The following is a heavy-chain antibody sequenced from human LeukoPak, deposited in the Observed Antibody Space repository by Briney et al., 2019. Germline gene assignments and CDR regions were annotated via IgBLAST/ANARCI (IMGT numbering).Heavy chain of an antibody. V-gene: IGHV3-23*01. CDR1: GFTFSSYV. D-gene: IGHD4-17*01. Sequence: GGSLRLSCAASGFTFSSYVMTCVRQAPGKGLEWVSALSGSGDYTYYADSAKGRFTISRDNSKNTLYLQMNSLRAEDTAVYYCAKDQDYGDYFDYWGQGTLVTVSS. CDR2: LSGSGDYT. J-gene: IGHJ4*02. CDR3: AKDQDYGDYFDY.